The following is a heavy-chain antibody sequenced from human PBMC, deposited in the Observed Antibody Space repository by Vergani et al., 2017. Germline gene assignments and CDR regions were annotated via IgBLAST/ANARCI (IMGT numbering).Heavy chain of an antibody. V-gene: IGHV3-23*01. D-gene: IGHD3-22*01. CDR1: GFTFSSYA. J-gene: IGHJ4*02. Sequence: EVQLLESGGGLVQPGGSLRLSCGASGFTFSSYAMSWVRQAPGKGLEWVSAISGIGSTYYADSVKGRFTISRDNSKHTLYLQMNSLRAEDTAVYYCAKGGLYDSTCYYDYWGQGTLVTVSP. CDR2: ISGIGST. CDR3: AKGGLYDSTCYYDY.